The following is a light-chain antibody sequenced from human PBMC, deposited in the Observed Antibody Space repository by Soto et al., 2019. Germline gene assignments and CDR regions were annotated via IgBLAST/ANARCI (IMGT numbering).Light chain of an antibody. CDR2: GAS. J-gene: IGKJ1*01. V-gene: IGKV3-20*01. CDR3: QQYGSSRT. CDR1: QSVSNNY. Sequence: EIVLTQSPGTLSLSPGERATLSCRARQSVSNNYLAWYQQRPGQAPRLLLYGASSRATGISDRFSGSGSGTDFTLTINRLEPEDVAVYYCQQYGSSRTFGRGTKVDIK.